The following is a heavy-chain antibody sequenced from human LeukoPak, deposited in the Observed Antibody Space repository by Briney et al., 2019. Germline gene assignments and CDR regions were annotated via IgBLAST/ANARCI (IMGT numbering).Heavy chain of an antibody. D-gene: IGHD3-3*01. CDR3: ARGNGVRFSPPFDY. CDR1: GGSFSGYY. Sequence: SETLSLTCAVYGGSFSGYYWSWIRQPPGKGLEWFGEINHSGSTNYNPSLKSRVTISVDTSKNQFSLKLSSVTAADTAVYYCARGNGVRFSPPFDYWGQGTLVTVSS. CDR2: INHSGST. V-gene: IGHV4-34*01. J-gene: IGHJ4*02.